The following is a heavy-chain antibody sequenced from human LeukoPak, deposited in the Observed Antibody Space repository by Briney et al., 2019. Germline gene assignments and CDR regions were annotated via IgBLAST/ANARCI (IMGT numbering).Heavy chain of an antibody. CDR2: INPNSGGT. CDR3: ARADQYSSGWAFDY. J-gene: IGHJ4*02. CDR1: GYTFTGYY. Sequence: ASVKVSCKASGYTFTGYYKHWVRQAPGQGLEWMGWINPNSGGTNYAQKFQGRVTMTRDTSISTAYMELSRLRSDDTAVYYCARADQYSSGWAFDYWGQGTLVTVSS. D-gene: IGHD6-19*01. V-gene: IGHV1-2*02.